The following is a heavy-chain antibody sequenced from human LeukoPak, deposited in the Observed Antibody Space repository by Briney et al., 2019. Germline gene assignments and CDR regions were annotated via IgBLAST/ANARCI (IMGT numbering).Heavy chain of an antibody. V-gene: IGHV3-21*01. CDR2: ISSSSSYI. J-gene: IGHJ4*02. D-gene: IGHD3-10*01. CDR3: ARGSYGSGSYFDY. CDR1: GFTFSSYS. Sequence: GGSLRLSCAASGFTFSSYSMNWVRQAPGKGLEWVSSISSSSSYIYYADSVKGRFTISRDNAKNSLYLQMNSLRAEDTAVYYCARGSYGSGSYFDYWGQGTLITVSS.